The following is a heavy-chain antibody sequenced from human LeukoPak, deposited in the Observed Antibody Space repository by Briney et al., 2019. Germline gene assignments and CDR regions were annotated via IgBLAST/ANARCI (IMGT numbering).Heavy chain of an antibody. V-gene: IGHV3-64D*06. CDR3: VRGTGY. CDR1: GFTFSTYV. Sequence: GGSLRLSCSVSGFTFSTYVMHWVRQAPGKGLEYVSAISSNGDNTYYADSVKGSFTISRDNSKNTLYLQMSSLRADDTAAYYCVRGTGYWGQGTLVTVSS. J-gene: IGHJ4*02. CDR2: ISSNGDNT.